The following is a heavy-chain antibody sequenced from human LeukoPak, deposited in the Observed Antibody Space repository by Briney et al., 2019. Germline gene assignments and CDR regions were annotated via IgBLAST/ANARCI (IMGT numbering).Heavy chain of an antibody. J-gene: IGHJ3*02. Sequence: GGSLRLSCAASAFTYSSYGMSWVRQAPGKGLEWVSAISGSGGSTYYADSVKGRFTISRDNSKNTLYLQMNSLRAEDTAVYYCARGAARSHAFDIWGQGTMVTVSS. CDR2: ISGSGGST. CDR3: ARGAARSHAFDI. V-gene: IGHV3-23*01. D-gene: IGHD6-6*01. CDR1: AFTYSSYG.